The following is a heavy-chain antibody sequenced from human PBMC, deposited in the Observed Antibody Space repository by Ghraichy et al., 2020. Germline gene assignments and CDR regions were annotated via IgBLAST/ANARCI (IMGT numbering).Heavy chain of an antibody. CDR1: GFTFSSYA. V-gene: IGHV3-23*01. CDR3: AKDGYGSDYYFDY. CDR2: ISGSGGST. D-gene: IGHD3-10*01. J-gene: IGHJ4*02. Sequence: LSLTCAASGFTFSSYAMSWVRQAPGKGLEWVSAISGSGGSTYYADSVKGRFTISRDNSKNTLYLQMNSLRAEDTAVYYCAKDGYGSDYYFDYWGQGTLVTVSS.